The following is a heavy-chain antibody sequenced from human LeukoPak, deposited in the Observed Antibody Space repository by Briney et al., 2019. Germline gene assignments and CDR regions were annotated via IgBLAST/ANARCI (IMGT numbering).Heavy chain of an antibody. J-gene: IGHJ4*02. Sequence: SETLSLTCTVSGGSISSYYWSWIRQPPGKGLEWIGFIFYSGTTKYNPSLKSRVTISVDTSKNQFSLKLSSVTAADTAVYYCARGGWNKFDYWGQGTLVTVSS. V-gene: IGHV4-59*01. D-gene: IGHD3-22*01. CDR1: GGSISSYY. CDR2: IFYSGTT. CDR3: ARGGWNKFDY.